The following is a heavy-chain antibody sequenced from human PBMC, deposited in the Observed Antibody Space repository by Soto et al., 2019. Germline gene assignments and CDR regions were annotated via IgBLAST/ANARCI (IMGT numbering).Heavy chain of an antibody. V-gene: IGHV3-72*01. CDR3: AKTLPRRTTVDLPYYFDY. D-gene: IGHD4-17*01. Sequence: PGGSLRLSCAGSGFTLSDHYIDWVRQAPGKGLEWVGRSRDKAQGYSTAYAASVKGRFTTSRDESKNTLYLQMNSLRAEDTAVYYCAKTLPRRTTVDLPYYFDYWGQGTLVTVSS. CDR1: GFTLSDHY. J-gene: IGHJ4*02. CDR2: SRDKAQGYST.